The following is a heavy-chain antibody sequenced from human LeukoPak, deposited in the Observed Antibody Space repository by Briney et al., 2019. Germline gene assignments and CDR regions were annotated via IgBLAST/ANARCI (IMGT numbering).Heavy chain of an antibody. Sequence: ASVKVSCKASGYTFTSYGISWVRQAPGQGLEWMGWISAYNGNTNYAQKLQGRVTMTTDTSTSTAYMELRSLRSDDTAVYYCAREFSNSSSWYRLYYYYYYMDAWGKGTTVTVSS. CDR2: ISAYNGNT. J-gene: IGHJ6*03. V-gene: IGHV1-18*01. CDR1: GYTFTSYG. D-gene: IGHD6-13*01. CDR3: AREFSNSSSWYRLYYYYYYMDA.